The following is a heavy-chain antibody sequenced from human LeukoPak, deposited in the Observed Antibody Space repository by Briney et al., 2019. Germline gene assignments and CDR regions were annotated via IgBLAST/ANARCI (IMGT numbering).Heavy chain of an antibody. Sequence: SETLSLTCTVPGGSISTYYWSWLRQPPGKGLEWIGYVDYSGATNYNPSLKSRLTMSVDTSKHQFSLKLSSVTAADTAVYYCARVGSYCFEYWGQGTLVTVSS. CDR3: ARVGSYCFEY. CDR1: GGSISTYY. J-gene: IGHJ4*02. CDR2: VDYSGAT. V-gene: IGHV4-59*01. D-gene: IGHD3-10*01.